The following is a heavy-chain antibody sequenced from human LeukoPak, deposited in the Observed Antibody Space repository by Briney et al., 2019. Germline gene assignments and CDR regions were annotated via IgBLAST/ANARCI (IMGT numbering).Heavy chain of an antibody. CDR2: IKQDGSEK. D-gene: IGHD4-23*01. CDR3: ARDLRWDSLDYMDV. CDR1: GFTFSSYW. Sequence: GGSLRLSCAASGFTFSSYWMSWVRQAPGKGLEWVANIKQDGSEKYYVDSVKGRFTISRDNAKNSLYLQMNSLRAEDTAVYYCARDLRWDSLDYMDVWGKGTTVTVSS. J-gene: IGHJ6*03. V-gene: IGHV3-7*01.